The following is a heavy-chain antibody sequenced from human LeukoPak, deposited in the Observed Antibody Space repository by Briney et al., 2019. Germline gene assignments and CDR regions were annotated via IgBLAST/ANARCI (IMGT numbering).Heavy chain of an antibody. CDR1: GGSISSYY. D-gene: IGHD2-8*01. J-gene: IGHJ3*02. Sequence: KPSETLSLTCTVSGGSISSYYWTWLRQPPGKGLEWVGYFSYSGNTNHNPSLKSRVTMSVDTSKSQFSLKLSSVTAADTAVYYCACLSSNGRRAFDIWGQGTMVTASS. CDR2: FSYSGNT. V-gene: IGHV4-59*08. CDR3: ACLSSNGRRAFDI.